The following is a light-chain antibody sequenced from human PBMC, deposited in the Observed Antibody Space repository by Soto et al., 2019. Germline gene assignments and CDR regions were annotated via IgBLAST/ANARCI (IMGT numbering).Light chain of an antibody. V-gene: IGKV1-27*01. CDR1: QGISNY. CDR3: QKYNSAPLT. CDR2: AAS. Sequence: DIQMTQSPSSLSASVGDRVTITCRASQGISNYLAWYQQKPGKVPKLLIYAASTLPSGVPSRFRGTGSWTDFTLTIISLQPEDVASYYCQKYNSAPLTFGQGTKVQIK. J-gene: IGKJ1*01.